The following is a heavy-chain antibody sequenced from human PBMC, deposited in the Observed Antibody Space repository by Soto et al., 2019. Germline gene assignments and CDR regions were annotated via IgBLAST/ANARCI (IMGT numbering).Heavy chain of an antibody. D-gene: IGHD6-13*01. J-gene: IGHJ4*02. CDR1: GDSVSSGDDY. Sequence: SETLSLTCTVSGDSVSSGDDYWTWIRQPPGKGLEWVGHIYFSGRTNYNPSLRSRVTISEDTSKNQFSLKLLSVTTADTAVYFCAAGEASSRNLAPYYLDFWGQGTLVTVSS. V-gene: IGHV4-61*08. CDR2: IYFSGRT. CDR3: AAGEASSRNLAPYYLDF.